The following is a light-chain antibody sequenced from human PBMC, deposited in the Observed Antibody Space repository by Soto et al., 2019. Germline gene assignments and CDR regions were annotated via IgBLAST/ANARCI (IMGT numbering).Light chain of an antibody. CDR2: GAS. CDR1: QSVSSSY. Sequence: EIVLTQSPGTLSLSPGERATLSCRASQSVSSSYLAWYQQKPGQAPRLLIYGASSRATGIPDRFSGSGSGTDFTINISRLEYEDFAVYYCQQYGSSLPYTFGQGTKLEIK. CDR3: QQYGSSLPYT. J-gene: IGKJ2*01. V-gene: IGKV3-20*01.